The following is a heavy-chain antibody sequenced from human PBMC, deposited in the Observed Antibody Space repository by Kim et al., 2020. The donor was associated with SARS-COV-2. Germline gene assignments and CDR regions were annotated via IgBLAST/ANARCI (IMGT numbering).Heavy chain of an antibody. D-gene: IGHD6-6*01. J-gene: IGHJ5*02. CDR1: GGSISSSSYY. CDR3: ARQAADYSSSPPGGFDP. Sequence: SETLSLTCTVSGGSISSSSYYWGWIRQPPGKGLEWIGSIYYSGSTYYNPSLKSRVTISVDTSKNQFSLKLSSVTAADTAVYYCARQAADYSSSPPGGFDPWGQGTLVTVSS. CDR2: IYYSGST. V-gene: IGHV4-39*01.